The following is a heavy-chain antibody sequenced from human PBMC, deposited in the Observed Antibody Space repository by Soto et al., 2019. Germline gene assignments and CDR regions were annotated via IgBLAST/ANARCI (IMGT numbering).Heavy chain of an antibody. D-gene: IGHD3-10*01. CDR1: GYTFTSYG. CDR3: ARVPPWGNSAGDYYIQHYDS. CDR2: INGGSGNT. V-gene: IGHV1-3*01. Sequence: ASVKVSCKASGYTFTSYGISWVRQAPGQRPQWMGWINGGSGNTKYSQDFQGRVTFTRDTFATTAYLELSSLRSEDTAVYYCARVPPWGNSAGDYYIQHYDSWGQGTPVTVSS. J-gene: IGHJ4*02.